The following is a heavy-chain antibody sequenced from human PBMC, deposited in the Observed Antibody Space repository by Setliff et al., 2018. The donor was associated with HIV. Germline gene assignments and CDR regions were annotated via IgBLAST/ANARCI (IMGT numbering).Heavy chain of an antibody. CDR1: GFTFSSYA. CDR3: AKKGTSGTYSYYFDY. D-gene: IGHD1-26*01. J-gene: IGHJ4*02. Sequence: SGESLKISCAASGFTFSSYAMSWVRQAPGKGLEWVSGISSSGGSTFYADSVKGRFTISRDNSKDTVYLQMNSLRAEDTAVYYCAKKGTSGTYSYYFDYWGQGTLVTVSS. V-gene: IGHV3-23*01. CDR2: ISSSGGST.